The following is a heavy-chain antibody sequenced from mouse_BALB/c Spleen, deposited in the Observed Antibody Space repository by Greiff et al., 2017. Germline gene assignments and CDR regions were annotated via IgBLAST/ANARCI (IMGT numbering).Heavy chain of an antibody. V-gene: IGHV3-6*02. D-gene: IGHD2-10*02. CDR2: ISYDGSN. CDR3: ARKGYGNYGFAY. Sequence: EVHLVESGPGLVKPSQSLSLTCSVTGYSITSGYYWNWIRQFPGNKLEWMGYISYDGSNNYNPSLKNRISITRDTSKNQFFLKLNSVTTEDTATYYCARKGYGNYGFAYWGQGTLVTVSA. CDR1: GYSITSGYY. J-gene: IGHJ3*01.